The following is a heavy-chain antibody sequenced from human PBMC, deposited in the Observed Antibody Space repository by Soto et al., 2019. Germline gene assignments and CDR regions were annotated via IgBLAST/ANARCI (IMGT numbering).Heavy chain of an antibody. V-gene: IGHV3-23*01. D-gene: IGHD3-9*01. CDR2: ISGSGGST. CDR1: GFTFSSYA. J-gene: IGHJ4*02. Sequence: EVQLLESGGGLVQPGGSLRLSCAASGFTFSSYAMSWVRQAPGKGLEWVSAISGSGGSTYYADSVKGRFTISRDNSKNTLYLQMNSLRAEDTAVYYCAKDSPYYDILTGYGPFDYWGQGTLVTVSS. CDR3: AKDSPYYDILTGYGPFDY.